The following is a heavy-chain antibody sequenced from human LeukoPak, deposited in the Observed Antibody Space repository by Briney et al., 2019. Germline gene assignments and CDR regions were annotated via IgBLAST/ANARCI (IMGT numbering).Heavy chain of an antibody. CDR3: ARGGNWFDP. CDR1: GGTFSSYA. V-gene: IGHV1-69*04. J-gene: IGHJ5*02. Sequence: SVKVSCKASGGTFSSYAISWVRQAPGQGLEWMGRIIPILGIANYAQKFQGRVTMTTDTSTSTAYMELRSLRSDDTAVYYCARGGNWFDPWGQGTLVTVSS. D-gene: IGHD3-10*01. CDR2: IIPILGIA.